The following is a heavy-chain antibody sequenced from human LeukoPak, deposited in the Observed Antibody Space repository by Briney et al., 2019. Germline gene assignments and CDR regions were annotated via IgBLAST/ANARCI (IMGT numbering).Heavy chain of an antibody. J-gene: IGHJ4*02. Sequence: SETLSLTCTVSAGSISSYYWSWIRQPPGKGLEWIGYISYSGSTNYNPSLKSRLTISVDTSKNQFSLKLSSVTAADTAVYYCARHVASVKDFDYWGQGTLVTVSS. CDR1: AGSISSYY. D-gene: IGHD2-15*01. CDR2: ISYSGST. V-gene: IGHV4-59*08. CDR3: ARHVASVKDFDY.